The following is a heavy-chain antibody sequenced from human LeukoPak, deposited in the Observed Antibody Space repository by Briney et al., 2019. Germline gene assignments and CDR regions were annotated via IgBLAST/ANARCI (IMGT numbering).Heavy chain of an antibody. D-gene: IGHD2-2*01. J-gene: IGHJ4*02. Sequence: GGSLRLSCAASGFTFSSYAMHWVRQAPGKGLEWVAVISYDGSNKYYADSVKGRFTISRDNSKSTLYLQMNSLRAEDTAVYYCARDYSRSPRGVVPAATLAYWGQGTLVTVSS. CDR1: GFTFSSYA. V-gene: IGHV3-30*04. CDR3: ARDYSRSPRGVVPAATLAY. CDR2: ISYDGSNK.